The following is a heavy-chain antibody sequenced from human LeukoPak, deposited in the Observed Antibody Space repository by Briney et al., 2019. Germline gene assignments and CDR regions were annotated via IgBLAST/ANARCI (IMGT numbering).Heavy chain of an antibody. D-gene: IGHD3-9*01. Sequence: GGSLRLSCAASGFTFSSYAMSWVRQAPGKGLEWVSVISGSGGTTFYTDSVKGRFTISRDNAKNSLFLQMNSLRAEDTAVYYCARDGVLRYFDYYYYYMDVWGKGTTVTIPS. CDR1: GFTFSSYA. CDR3: ARDGVLRYFDYYYYYMDV. V-gene: IGHV3-23*01. CDR2: ISGSGGTT. J-gene: IGHJ6*03.